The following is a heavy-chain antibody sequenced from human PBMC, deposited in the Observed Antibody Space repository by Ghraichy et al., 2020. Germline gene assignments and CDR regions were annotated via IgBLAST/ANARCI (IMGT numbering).Heavy chain of an antibody. CDR3: ARHGEYCSGGSCYYFHY. J-gene: IGHJ4*02. CDR1: GYSISSGYY. Sequence: SETLSLTCTVSGYSISSGYYWGWIRQPPGKGLEWIGSIYHSGSTYYNPSLKSRVTISVDTSKNQFSLKLSSVTAADTAVYYCARHGEYCSGGSCYYFHYWGQGTLVTVSS. V-gene: IGHV4-38-2*02. CDR2: IYHSGST. D-gene: IGHD2-15*01.